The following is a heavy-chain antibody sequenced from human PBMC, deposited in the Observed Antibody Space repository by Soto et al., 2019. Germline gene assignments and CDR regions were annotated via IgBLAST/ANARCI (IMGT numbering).Heavy chain of an antibody. CDR2: IYYSGST. D-gene: IGHD3-9*01. CDR3: ARGDYDILTGYYF. Sequence: QVQLQESGPGLVKPSETLSLTCTVSGGSVSSGSYYWSWIRQPPGKGLEWIGYIYYSGSTNYNPPLKSRVTISVDTSKNQFSLKLSSVTAADTAVYYCARGDYDILTGYYFWGQGTLVTVSS. J-gene: IGHJ4*02. V-gene: IGHV4-61*01. CDR1: GGSVSSGSYY.